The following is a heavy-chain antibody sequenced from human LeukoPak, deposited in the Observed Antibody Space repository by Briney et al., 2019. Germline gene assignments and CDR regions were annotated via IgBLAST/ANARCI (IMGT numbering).Heavy chain of an antibody. CDR1: GFTFSAYA. V-gene: IGHV3-21*01. CDR2: ISSSSSYI. CDR3: ARGASVVAGNDNAFDI. J-gene: IGHJ3*02. D-gene: IGHD6-19*01. Sequence: GGSLRLSCAASGFTFSAYAMTWVRQAPGKGLEWVSSISSSSSYIYYADSVKGRFTISRDNAKKSVHLQMNSLRAEDTAVYYCARGASVVAGNDNAFDIWGQGTMVTVSS.